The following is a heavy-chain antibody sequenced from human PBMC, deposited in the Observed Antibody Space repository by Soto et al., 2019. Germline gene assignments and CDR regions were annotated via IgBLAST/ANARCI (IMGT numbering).Heavy chain of an antibody. CDR1: GYIFIAHH. J-gene: IGHJ4*02. CDR3: ARGSFGYYFDS. V-gene: IGHV1-2*02. Sequence: ASVKVSCKASGYIFIAHHIHWVRQAPGQGLEWMGWINPDSGGKQYAQKFQGRVTMTRDTSITTAYMELNSLTSDDTAVYYCARGSFGYYFDSWGQGTLVTVSS. CDR2: INPDSGGK. D-gene: IGHD3-3*01.